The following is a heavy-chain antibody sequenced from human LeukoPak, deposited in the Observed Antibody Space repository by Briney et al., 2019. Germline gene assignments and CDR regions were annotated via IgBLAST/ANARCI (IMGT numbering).Heavy chain of an antibody. J-gene: IGHJ4*02. D-gene: IGHD3-10*01. CDR2: INPSGGST. Sequence: ALVKVSCKASGYTFTSYYMHWVRQAPGQGLEWMGIINPSGGSTSYAQKFQGRVTMTRDTSTSTVYMELSSLRSEDTAVYYCARDGSPKRLLLWFGEGYFDYWGQGTLVTVSS. V-gene: IGHV1-46*01. CDR3: ARDGSPKRLLLWFGEGYFDY. CDR1: GYTFTSYY.